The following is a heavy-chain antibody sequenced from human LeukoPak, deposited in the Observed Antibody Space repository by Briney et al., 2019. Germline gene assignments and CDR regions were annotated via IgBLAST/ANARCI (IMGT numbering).Heavy chain of an antibody. CDR2: INSTWGST. V-gene: IGHV3-64D*06. CDR1: GFTFSRYV. J-gene: IGHJ4*02. CDR3: VKEETYYYGSGSYFDY. Sequence: GGPLRLSCSASGFTFSRYVMHWVGQPPGKGLEYVSAINSTWGSTYYADFVKGRFTISRDNSKNTLYLQMSSLRAEDTAVYYCVKEETYYYGSGSYFDYWGQGTLVTVSS. D-gene: IGHD3-10*01.